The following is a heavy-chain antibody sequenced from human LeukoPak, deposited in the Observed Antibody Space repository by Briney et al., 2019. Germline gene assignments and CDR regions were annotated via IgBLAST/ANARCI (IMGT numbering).Heavy chain of an antibody. D-gene: IGHD6-6*01. CDR3: ARAPSIAARLIYYYYYMDV. V-gene: IGHV3-30*04. J-gene: IGHJ6*03. Sequence: PGRSLRLSCAASGFTFSSYAMHWVRQAPGKGLEGVAVISYDGSNKYYADSVKGRFTISRDNSKNTLYLQMNSLRAEDTAVYYCARAPSIAARLIYYYYYMDVWGKGTTVTVSS. CDR2: ISYDGSNK. CDR1: GFTFSSYA.